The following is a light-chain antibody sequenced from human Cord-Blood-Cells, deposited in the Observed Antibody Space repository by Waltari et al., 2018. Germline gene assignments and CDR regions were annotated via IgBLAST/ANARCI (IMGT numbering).Light chain of an antibody. J-gene: IGLJ3*02. CDR2: DVS. V-gene: IGLV2-14*01. Sequence: QSALTQPASVSGSPGQSITIPCTGTSSDVGGYNYVSWYQQHPGKAPKLVIYDVSKRPSGVSHRFSGSKSGNTASLTISGLQAEDEADYYCSSYTSSSTSWVFGGGTKLTVL. CDR1: SSDVGGYNY. CDR3: SSYTSSSTSWV.